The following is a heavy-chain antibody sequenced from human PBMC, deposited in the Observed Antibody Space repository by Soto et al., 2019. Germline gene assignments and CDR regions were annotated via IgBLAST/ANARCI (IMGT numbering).Heavy chain of an antibody. Sequence: QVQLQESGPGLVKPSETLSLTCTVSGASISSYYWSWIRQSPGKGLEWIGHISNGGTFTNNPALSSRVSIQVDTSKNQVSLNLTSVTAEDTAMYYCARYAVNHEGYKFDVWGQGTLVSVSS. V-gene: IGHV4-59*01. J-gene: IGHJ4*02. CDR2: ISNGGTF. D-gene: IGHD5-18*01. CDR1: GASISSYY. CDR3: ARYAVNHEGYKFDV.